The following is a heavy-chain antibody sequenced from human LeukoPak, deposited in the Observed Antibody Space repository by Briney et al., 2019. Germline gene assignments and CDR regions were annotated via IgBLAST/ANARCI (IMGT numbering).Heavy chain of an antibody. CDR2: ISNDGSKI. CDR3: AKDRYSYSFEYSDS. V-gene: IGHV3-30*18. CDR1: XCXXXRXX. Sequence: GXXXLXXAAXXCXXXRXXXXXGSQARGKGXEWVXVISNDGSKIYYSDSVKGRFPISRDNSKNTLSLQVSSLRTEDTAVYYCAKDRYSYSFEYSDSWGQGTLVTVSS. J-gene: IGHJ4*02. D-gene: IGHD5-18*01.